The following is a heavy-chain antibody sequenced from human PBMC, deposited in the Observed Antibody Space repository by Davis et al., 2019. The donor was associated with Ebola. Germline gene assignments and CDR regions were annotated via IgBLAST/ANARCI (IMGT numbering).Heavy chain of an antibody. J-gene: IGHJ3*02. Sequence: GGSLRLSCAASGFTFDGYAMHWVRQVPGKGLEWVSGISWNSGSIGYADSVKGRFTISRDNTKNSLYLQVDSLRVEDTAFNYCAKEGGVVGGIYDAFDIWGQGTMVTVSS. V-gene: IGHV3-9*01. CDR1: GFTFDGYA. CDR2: ISWNSGSI. D-gene: IGHD1-26*01. CDR3: AKEGGVVGGIYDAFDI.